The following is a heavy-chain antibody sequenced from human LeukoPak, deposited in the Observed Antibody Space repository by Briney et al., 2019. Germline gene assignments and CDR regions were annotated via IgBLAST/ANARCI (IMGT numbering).Heavy chain of an antibody. CDR1: GYSISSGYY. D-gene: IGHD6-19*01. V-gene: IGHV4-38-2*01. J-gene: IGHJ4*02. CDR2: IYHSGRT. Sequence: SETVSLTCAVSGYSISSGYYWGWIRQPPGKGLEWIGSIYHSGRTNYNPSLKSRVTISVDTSKNQFSLKLSSVTAADTALYYCARRLAVAGFDYWGQGSLVTVSS. CDR3: ARRLAVAGFDY.